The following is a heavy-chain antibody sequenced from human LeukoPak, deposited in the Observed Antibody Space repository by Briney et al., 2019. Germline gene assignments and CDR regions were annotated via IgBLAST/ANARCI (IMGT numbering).Heavy chain of an antibody. D-gene: IGHD6-13*01. Sequence: SETLSLTCTVSGGSISSYYWSWIRQPPGKGLEWIGYIYYSGSTNYNPSLKSRVTISVDTSKNQFSLKLSSVTAADTAVYYCARVTSSREFWFDPWGQGTLVTVSS. CDR2: IYYSGST. V-gene: IGHV4-59*12. J-gene: IGHJ5*02. CDR3: ARVTSSREFWFDP. CDR1: GGSISSYY.